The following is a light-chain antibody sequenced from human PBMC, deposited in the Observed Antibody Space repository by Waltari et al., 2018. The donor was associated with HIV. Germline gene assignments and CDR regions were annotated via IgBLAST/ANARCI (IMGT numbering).Light chain of an antibody. CDR3: QTWGTGIAV. V-gene: IGLV4-69*01. Sequence: HPALTQPRSASGPLGDSVTLTCTLRSGHSSNAIACHQQQPEKGPRFLMKVNSDCSHNRGAGIPDRFAGSTYGAERYLTISSLQSEDEADYYCQTWGTGIAVFGGGTKLTVL. CDR1: SGHSSNA. J-gene: IGLJ3*02. CDR2: VNSDCSH.